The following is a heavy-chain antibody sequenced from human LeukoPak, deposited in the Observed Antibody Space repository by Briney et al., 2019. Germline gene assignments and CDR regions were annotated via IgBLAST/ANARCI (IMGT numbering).Heavy chain of an antibody. D-gene: IGHD1-14*01. V-gene: IGHV3-7*01. J-gene: IGHJ4*02. CDR1: EFTSGNYW. CDR3: ARGGHRQKEF. CDR2: IKHDGSDK. Sequence: GGSLRLSCSASEFTSGNYWMTWVRQSRGRGVEWVAIIKHDGSDKYCVDSVKGRFNICRDNAKNSLYRQMSSLRAEDTAVYYCARGGHRQKEFWGQGTLVTVSS.